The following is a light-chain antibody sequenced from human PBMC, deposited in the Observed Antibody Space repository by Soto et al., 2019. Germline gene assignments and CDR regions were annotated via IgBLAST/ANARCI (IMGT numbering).Light chain of an antibody. CDR1: QSMGSN. V-gene: IGKV3-11*01. Sequence: SSQSMGSNLAWYQQTXGQAPRLLIYAASXRTSGIPARFSGSGSGTDFTLNISSLEPEDFAVYYCQQASKLPITFGQGTRLEIK. CDR3: QQASKLPIT. J-gene: IGKJ5*01. CDR2: AAS.